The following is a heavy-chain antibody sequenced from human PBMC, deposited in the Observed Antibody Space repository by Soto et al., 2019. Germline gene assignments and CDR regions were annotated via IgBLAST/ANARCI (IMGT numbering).Heavy chain of an antibody. V-gene: IGHV2-5*02. CDR3: AHSPSDDGYDRDFLT. Sequence: QITLKESGPTLVNPTQTLTLTCTFSGFSLSTDGVGVGWIRQPPGNALEWLALIYWDGDERYRPSLKSRLTITKDTSKNQVVLTMTNMDPVDTATYYCAHSPSDDGYDRDFLTWGEGTLVTVSS. CDR2: IYWDGDE. D-gene: IGHD5-12*01. CDR1: GFSLSTDGVG. J-gene: IGHJ5*02.